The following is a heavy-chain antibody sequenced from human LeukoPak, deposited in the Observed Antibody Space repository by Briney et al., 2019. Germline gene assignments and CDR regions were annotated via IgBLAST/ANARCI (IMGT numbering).Heavy chain of an antibody. J-gene: IGHJ4*02. V-gene: IGHV3-21*01. Sequence: KPWGSLRLSCAASGFTFSNFGMHWVRQAPGKGLEWVSSISSSSSYIYYADSVKGRFTISRDNAKNSLYLQMNSLRAEDTAVYYCARGHSSSWFPNDYWGQGTLVTVSS. CDR2: ISSSSSYI. CDR1: GFTFSNFG. D-gene: IGHD6-13*01. CDR3: ARGHSSSWFPNDY.